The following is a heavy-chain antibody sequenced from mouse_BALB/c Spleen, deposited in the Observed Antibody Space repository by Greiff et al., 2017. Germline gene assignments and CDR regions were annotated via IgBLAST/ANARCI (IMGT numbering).Heavy chain of an antibody. J-gene: IGHJ3*01. CDR1: GFTFSSYA. CDR3: AGPYDYDSY. Sequence: EVQLVESGGGLVKPGGSLKLSCAASGFTFSSYAMSWVRQTPEKRLEWVATISSGGSYTYYPDSVKGRFTISRDNAKNTLYLQMSSLRSEDTAMYYCAGPYDYDSYWGQGTLVTVSA. D-gene: IGHD2-4*01. V-gene: IGHV5-9-3*01. CDR2: ISSGGSYT.